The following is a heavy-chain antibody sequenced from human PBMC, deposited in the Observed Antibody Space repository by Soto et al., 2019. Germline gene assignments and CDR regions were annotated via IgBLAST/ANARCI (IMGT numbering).Heavy chain of an antibody. Sequence: QMQLVESGGGVVQPGRSLRLSCAASGFTFSSYGMHWVRQAPGKGLEWVAVISYDGSNKYYADSVKGRFTISRDNSKNTLYLQMNSLRAEDTAVYYCAKDRGGSYTDLMDVWGQGTTVTVSS. D-gene: IGHD1-26*01. CDR1: GFTFSSYG. CDR3: AKDRGGSYTDLMDV. CDR2: ISYDGSNK. V-gene: IGHV3-30*18. J-gene: IGHJ6*02.